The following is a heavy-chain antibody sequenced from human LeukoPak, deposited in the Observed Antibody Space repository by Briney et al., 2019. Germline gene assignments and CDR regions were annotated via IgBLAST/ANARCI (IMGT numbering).Heavy chain of an antibody. CDR3: ARGTYSSSGGVYYYYYMDV. Sequence: PSETLSLTCTVSGGSNSSSSYYWCWIRQPPGKRLEWIGSIYYSGSSYYNPSLKSRVTISVDTAKNQFSLKLSSVTAADTAVYYCARGTYSSSGGVYYYYYMDVWGKGTTVTVSS. CDR1: GGSNSSSSYY. V-gene: IGHV4-39*07. J-gene: IGHJ6*03. D-gene: IGHD6-6*01. CDR2: IYYSGSS.